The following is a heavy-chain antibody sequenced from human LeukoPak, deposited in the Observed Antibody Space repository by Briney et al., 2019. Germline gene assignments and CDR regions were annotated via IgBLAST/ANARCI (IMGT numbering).Heavy chain of an antibody. J-gene: IGHJ4*02. CDR3: ARARRDGYNPAFDY. CDR1: GGSISSYY. V-gene: IGHV4-59*01. CDR2: IYYSGST. Sequence: SETLSLTCTVSGGSISSYYWSWIRQPPGKGLEWIGYIYYSGSTNYNPSLKSRVTISVDTSKNQFSLKLSSVTAADTAVYYCARARRDGYNPAFDYWGQGTLVAVSS. D-gene: IGHD5-24*01.